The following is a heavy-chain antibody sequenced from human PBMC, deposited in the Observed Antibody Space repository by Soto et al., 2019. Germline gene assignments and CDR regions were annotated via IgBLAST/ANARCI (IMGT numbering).Heavy chain of an antibody. J-gene: IGHJ6*02. Sequence: SETLSLTCSVSGGSITSHYCSWFRQPPGKGLEWIGYIYYSGSTNYNPSLKSRVTISVDTSKNQFSLKLSSVTAADTAVYYCARDGGFYYGMDVWGQGTTVTVSS. CDR3: ARDGGFYYGMDV. V-gene: IGHV4-59*11. CDR1: GGSITSHY. CDR2: IYYSGST. D-gene: IGHD3-3*01.